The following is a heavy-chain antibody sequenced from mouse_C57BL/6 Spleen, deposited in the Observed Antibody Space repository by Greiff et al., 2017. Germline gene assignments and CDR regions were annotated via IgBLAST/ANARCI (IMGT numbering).Heavy chain of an antibody. J-gene: IGHJ3*01. Sequence: VQVVESGAELVKPGASVKISCKASGYAFSSYWMNWVKQRPGKGLEWIGQIYPGDGDTNYNGKFKGKAPLTADKSSSTAYMQLSSLTSEDSAVYFCARWHYDYGFAYWGQGTLVTVSA. CDR1: GYAFSSYW. V-gene: IGHV1-80*01. CDR2: IYPGDGDT. CDR3: ARWHYDYGFAY. D-gene: IGHD2-4*01.